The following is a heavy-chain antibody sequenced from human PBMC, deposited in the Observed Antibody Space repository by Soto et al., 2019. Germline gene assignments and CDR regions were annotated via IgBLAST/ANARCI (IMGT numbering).Heavy chain of an antibody. V-gene: IGHV4-59*01. CDR3: ARVGYYGSGSYYNDY. CDR2: IYYSGST. CDR1: GGSISSYY. J-gene: IGHJ4*02. Sequence: SETLSLTCTVSGGSISSYYWSWIRQPPGKGLEWIGYIYYSGSTNYNPSLKSRVTISVDTSKNQFSLKLSSVTAADTAVYYCARVGYYGSGSYYNDYWGQGTLVTVSS. D-gene: IGHD3-10*01.